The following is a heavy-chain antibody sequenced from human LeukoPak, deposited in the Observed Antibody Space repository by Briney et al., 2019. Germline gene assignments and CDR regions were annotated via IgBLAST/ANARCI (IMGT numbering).Heavy chain of an antibody. J-gene: IGHJ3*02. Sequence: ASVKVSCKASGYTFSGYYIHWVRQAPGQGLEWMGWINPNSGGTNYAQKFQGRVTMTRDASISTAYIELSRLTSDDTAVYYCARAPKNDAYDIWGRGTMVTVSS. CDR1: GYTFSGYY. CDR2: INPNSGGT. CDR3: ARAPKNDAYDI. V-gene: IGHV1-2*02.